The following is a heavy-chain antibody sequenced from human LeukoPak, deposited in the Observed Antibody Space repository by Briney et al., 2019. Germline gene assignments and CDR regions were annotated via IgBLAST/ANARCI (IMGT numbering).Heavy chain of an antibody. CDR2: INHSGSP. Sequence: PSETLSLTCAVSGESFRGYYWSWIRQPPGKGLEWIGEINHSGSPNYNPSLKSRITISVDTSKNHFSLKLTSVTAADTGVYYCARAAYKNGWYPMGYWGQGTLVTVSS. J-gene: IGHJ4*02. CDR1: GESFRGYY. CDR3: ARAAYKNGWYPMGY. V-gene: IGHV4-34*01. D-gene: IGHD6-19*01.